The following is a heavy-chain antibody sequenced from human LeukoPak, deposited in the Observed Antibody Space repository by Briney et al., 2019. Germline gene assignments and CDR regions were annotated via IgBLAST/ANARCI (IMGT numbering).Heavy chain of an antibody. Sequence: GGSLRLSCAASGFTFSDYSMNWARQAPGKGLEWVSYITSSSSTSYYADSVKGRFTISRDNAKNSLYLQMNSLRAEDTAVYYCAREPSWTLDYWGQGTLVTVSS. J-gene: IGHJ4*02. CDR2: ITSSSSTS. CDR1: GFTFSDYS. CDR3: AREPSWTLDY. V-gene: IGHV3-48*01. D-gene: IGHD3/OR15-3a*01.